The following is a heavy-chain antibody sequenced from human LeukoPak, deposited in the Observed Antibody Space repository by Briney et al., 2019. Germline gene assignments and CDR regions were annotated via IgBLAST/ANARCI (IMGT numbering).Heavy chain of an antibody. CDR3: ARDHRTTGTLDWYFDL. CDR2: IYYSGSA. D-gene: IGHD1-1*01. J-gene: IGHJ2*01. Sequence: PSETLSLTCTVSDGSISSYYWSWIRQPPGKGLEWIGYIYYSGSANYNPSLKSRVTISVDTSKNQFSLKLSSVTAADTAVYYCARDHRTTGTLDWYFDLWGRGTLVTVSS. V-gene: IGHV4-59*01. CDR1: DGSISSYY.